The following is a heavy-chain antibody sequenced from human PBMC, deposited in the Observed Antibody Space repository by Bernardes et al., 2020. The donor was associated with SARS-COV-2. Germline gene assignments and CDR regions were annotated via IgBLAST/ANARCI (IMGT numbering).Heavy chain of an antibody. CDR3: ARDLVSTGGYYVDY. D-gene: IGHD3-16*01. V-gene: IGHV3-30*01. Sequence: GSLSLSCAATRFRLSHYARHWVRTAPGKGLEWVAFISNDGSEKFYADSVKGRFTISRDNSKNMVYVQMNSLRAEDTALYYCARDLVSTGGYYVDYWGQGTLVAVSS. J-gene: IGHJ4*02. CDR2: ISNDGSEK. CDR1: RFRLSHYA.